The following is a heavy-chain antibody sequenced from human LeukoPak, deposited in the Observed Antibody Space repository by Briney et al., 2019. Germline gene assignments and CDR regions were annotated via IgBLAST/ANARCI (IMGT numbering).Heavy chain of an antibody. D-gene: IGHD5-18*01. CDR2: MNPNIGNT. CDR1: GYTFTSYD. V-gene: IGHV1-8*01. CDR3: ARGARKGGYSYGYTFGY. Sequence: ASVKVSCKASGYTFTSYDINWVRQATGQGLEWMGWMNPNIGNTGYAQKFQGRVTMTRNTSISTAYMELSSLRSEDTAVYYCARGARKGGYSYGYTFGYWGQGTLVTVSS. J-gene: IGHJ4*02.